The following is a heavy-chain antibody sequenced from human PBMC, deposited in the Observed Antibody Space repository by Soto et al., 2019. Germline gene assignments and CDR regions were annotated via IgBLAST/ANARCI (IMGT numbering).Heavy chain of an antibody. V-gene: IGHV3-33*01. CDR1: GFTFNTYG. J-gene: IGHJ6*02. CDR2: IWYDGNTK. D-gene: IGHD6-19*01. CDR3: ARPLVAPVAGPYYYGMDV. Sequence: LRLSCAASGFTFNTYGFNWVRQAPGKGLEWVAVIWYDGNTKYYADSVKGRFTISRDNLKNTLYLQMNSLTAEDTAVYYCARPLVAPVAGPYYYGMDVWGQGTTVTVSS.